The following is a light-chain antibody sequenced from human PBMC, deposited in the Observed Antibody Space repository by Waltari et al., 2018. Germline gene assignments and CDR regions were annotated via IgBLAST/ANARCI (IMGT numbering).Light chain of an antibody. J-gene: IGLJ3*02. V-gene: IGLV4-60*03. CDR3: ETWDINTPGV. CDR1: SGHKTYI. CDR2: VEGNGRY. Sequence: PVLTPSSSSSASLGSSVKLTCTLSSGHKTYIIAWTQRQPGTAPRHLMKVEGNGRYKKGSGVPDRFSGSSSGADRYLSISNIQSEDEADYYCETWDINTPGVFGGGTKLTVL.